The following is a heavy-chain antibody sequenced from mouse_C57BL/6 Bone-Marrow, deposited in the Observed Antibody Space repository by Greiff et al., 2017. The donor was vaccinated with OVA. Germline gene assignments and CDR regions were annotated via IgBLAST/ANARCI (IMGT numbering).Heavy chain of an antibody. CDR1: GFTFSDYG. J-gene: IGHJ1*03. CDR2: ISSGRSTI. D-gene: IGHD1-1*01. V-gene: IGHV5-17*01. CDR3: ARGSSPRYFDV. Sequence: EVKLVESGGGLVKPGGSLKLSCAASGFTFSDYGMHWVRQAPEKGLEWVAYISSGRSTIYYADTVKGRFTISSDNAKNTLFLQMTSLRSEDTAMYYCARGSSPRYFDVWGTGTTVTVAS.